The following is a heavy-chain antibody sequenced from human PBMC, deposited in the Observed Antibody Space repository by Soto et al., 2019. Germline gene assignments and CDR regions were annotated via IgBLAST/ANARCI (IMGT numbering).Heavy chain of an antibody. CDR3: ARRYGYSFDY. D-gene: IGHD5-18*01. V-gene: IGHV4-59*08. Sequence: QVQLQESGPGLVKPSETLSLTCTVSGGSISSYYWSWIRQPPRKGLEWIGYIYYSGRTNYNPSLKSRVTISVDTSKNQLSLKLSSVTAADTAVYYCARRYGYSFDYWGQGTLVTVSS. CDR1: GGSISSYY. CDR2: IYYSGRT. J-gene: IGHJ4*02.